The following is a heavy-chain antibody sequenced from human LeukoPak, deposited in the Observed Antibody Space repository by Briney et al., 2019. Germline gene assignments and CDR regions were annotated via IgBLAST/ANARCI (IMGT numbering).Heavy chain of an antibody. V-gene: IGHV4-59*01. CDR2: IYYSGST. CDR1: GGSFSGYY. Sequence: PSETLSLTCAVYGGSFSGYYWSWIRQPPGKGLEWIGYIYYSGSTNYNPSLKSRVTISVDTSKNQFSLKLSSVTAADTAVYYCARETPDVGNFDYWGQGTLVTVSS. J-gene: IGHJ4*02. CDR3: ARETPDVGNFDY.